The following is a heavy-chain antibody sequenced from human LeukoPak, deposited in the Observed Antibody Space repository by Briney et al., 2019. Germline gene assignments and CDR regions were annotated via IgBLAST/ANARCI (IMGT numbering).Heavy chain of an antibody. V-gene: IGHV3-23*01. CDR1: GFTFSSYG. Sequence: PGGSLRLSCAASGFTFSSYGMSWVRQAPGQGLEWVSAISGSGGSTYYADSVKGRFTISRGNSKNTLYLQMNSLRAEDTAVYYCAKDPLITPSSGYYAPIHYFDYWGQGTLVTVSS. CDR2: ISGSGGST. D-gene: IGHD3-22*01. CDR3: AKDPLITPSSGYYAPIHYFDY. J-gene: IGHJ4*02.